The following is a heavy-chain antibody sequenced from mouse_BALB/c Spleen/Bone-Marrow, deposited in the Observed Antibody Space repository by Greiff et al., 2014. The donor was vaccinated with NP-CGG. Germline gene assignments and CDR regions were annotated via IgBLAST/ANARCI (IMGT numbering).Heavy chain of an antibody. V-gene: IGHV14-4*02. J-gene: IGHJ2*01. D-gene: IGHD2-4*01. CDR3: NARGDYDFDYFDY. CDR1: GFNITDYY. CDR2: IDPENGVT. Sequence: VQLQQSGAELVRSGASVKLSCTASGFNITDYYMPWVKQRPEQGLEWIGWIDPENGVTEYAPKFQGTATMTADTSSNTAYLQLSSLTSEDTAVYYCNARGDYDFDYFDYWGQGTTLTVSS.